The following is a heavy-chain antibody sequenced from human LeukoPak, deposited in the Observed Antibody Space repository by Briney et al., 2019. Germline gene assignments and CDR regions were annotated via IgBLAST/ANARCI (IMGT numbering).Heavy chain of an antibody. V-gene: IGHV3-53*01. D-gene: IGHD3-10*01. Sequence: GGSLRLSCAASGFTVSSDYMSWVRQAPGKGLEWVSVIYSGGSTYYADSVKGRFTISIDNSKNTLYLQMNSLTAEDTAVYYCASGSGSYRTPHYYMDVWGTGTTVTVSS. J-gene: IGHJ6*03. CDR2: IYSGGST. CDR3: ASGSGSYRTPHYYMDV. CDR1: GFTVSSDY.